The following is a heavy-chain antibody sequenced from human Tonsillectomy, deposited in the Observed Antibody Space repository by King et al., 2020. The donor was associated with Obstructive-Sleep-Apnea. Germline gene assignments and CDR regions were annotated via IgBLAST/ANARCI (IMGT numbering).Heavy chain of an antibody. CDR1: GFTLSSYW. D-gene: IGHD3-22*01. CDR2: INSDGSNT. CDR3: ARAMRGSFDY. J-gene: IGHJ4*02. V-gene: IGHV3-74*01. Sequence: VQLVESGGGLVQPGGSLRLSCAASGFTLSSYWMHWVRQAPGKGLVWVSRINSDGSNTNYADSVKGRFTISRDNAKNTLYLQMNSLRAEDTAVYYCARAMRGSFDYWGRGTLVTVPS.